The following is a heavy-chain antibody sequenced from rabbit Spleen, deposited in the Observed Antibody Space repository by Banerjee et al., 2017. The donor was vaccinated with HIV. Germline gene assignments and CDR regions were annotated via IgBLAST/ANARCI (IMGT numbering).Heavy chain of an antibody. Sequence: QEQLVESGGGLVKPEGSLTLSCTASGFSFSSGYDMCWVRQAPGKGLEWIACSYAGSSGSTYSAIWAKGRFTISKTSSTTVTLQMTSLTAADTATYFCARDTGTSFSTYGMDLWGPGTLVTVS. V-gene: IGHV1S45*01. D-gene: IGHD7-1*01. J-gene: IGHJ6*01. CDR2: SYAGSSGST. CDR1: GFSFSSGYD. CDR3: ARDTGTSFSTYGMDL.